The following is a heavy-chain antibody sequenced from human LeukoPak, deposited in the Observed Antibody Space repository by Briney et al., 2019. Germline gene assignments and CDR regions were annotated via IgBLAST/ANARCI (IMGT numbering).Heavy chain of an antibody. V-gene: IGHV3-23*01. J-gene: IGHJ4*02. CDR2: ISGSGGST. Sequence: GGSLRLSCAASGFTFSSYAMSWVRQAPGKGLEWVSAISGSGGSTYYADSVKGRFTISGDNSKNTLYLQMDSLRAEDTAVYYCAKDRYPGIAVAVGDYWGQGTLVTVSS. CDR1: GFTFSSYA. CDR3: AKDRYPGIAVAVGDY. D-gene: IGHD6-19*01.